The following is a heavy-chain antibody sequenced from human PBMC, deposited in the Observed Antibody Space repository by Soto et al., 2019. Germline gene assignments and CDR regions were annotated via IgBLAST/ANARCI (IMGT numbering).Heavy chain of an antibody. J-gene: IGHJ3*02. CDR2: IYPDDSDT. D-gene: IGHD5-18*01. CDR1: GYSFCDYW. V-gene: IGHV5-51*01. CDR3: ARATWLQVWSHAFDI. Sequence: PGESLKISCKGSGYSFCDYWICCFLQMPVKGLEWMGIIYPDDSDTRYSPSFQGQVTISADKSITTAYLQWSSLKASDTAMYYCARATWLQVWSHAFDIWGQGTMVTVSS.